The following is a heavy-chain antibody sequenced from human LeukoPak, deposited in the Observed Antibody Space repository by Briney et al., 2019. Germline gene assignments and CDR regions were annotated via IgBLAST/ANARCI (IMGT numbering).Heavy chain of an antibody. CDR1: GGSISSYY. Sequence: PSETLSLTCTVSGGSISSYYWSWIRQPPGKGLEWIGYIYYSGSTNYNPSLKSRVTISVDTSKNQVSLKLSSVTAADTAVYYCARGARIVVVPAAMFYSGWFDPWGQGTLVTVSS. D-gene: IGHD2-2*01. J-gene: IGHJ5*02. CDR2: IYYSGST. CDR3: ARGARIVVVPAAMFYSGWFDP. V-gene: IGHV4-59*08.